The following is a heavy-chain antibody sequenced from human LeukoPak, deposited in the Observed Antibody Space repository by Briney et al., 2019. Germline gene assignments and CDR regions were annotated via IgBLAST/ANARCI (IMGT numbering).Heavy chain of an antibody. Sequence: GGSLRLSCAASGFTFSSYSMNWVRQAPGKGLEGVSSISSSSSYIYYADSVKGRFTISRDNAKNSLYLQMNSLRADDTAVYDCAKAGYFDWLLHPDYWGQGTLVTVSS. CDR1: GFTFSSYS. CDR2: ISSSSSYI. CDR3: AKAGYFDWLLHPDY. V-gene: IGHV3-21*01. D-gene: IGHD3-9*01. J-gene: IGHJ4*02.